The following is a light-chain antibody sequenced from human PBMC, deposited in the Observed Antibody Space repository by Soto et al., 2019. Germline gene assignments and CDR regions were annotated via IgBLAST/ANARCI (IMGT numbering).Light chain of an antibody. Sequence: EIVLTQSPGTLSLSPGERATLSCRASQSISSSFLAWYQQKPGQAPRLRIYGASSRATGIPDRFRSSGYGTDVTLTNSSLEPEDVAVFYCQQYDSSPLTFGQGTKGEIK. CDR2: GAS. CDR1: QSISSSF. V-gene: IGKV3-20*01. CDR3: QQYDSSPLT. J-gene: IGKJ1*01.